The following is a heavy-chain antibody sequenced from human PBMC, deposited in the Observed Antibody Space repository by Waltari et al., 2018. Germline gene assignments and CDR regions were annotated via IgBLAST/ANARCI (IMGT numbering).Heavy chain of an antibody. CDR1: GYTFTSYA. Sequence: QVQLVQSGAEVKKPGASVKVSCKASGYTFTSYAMHWVRQAPGQRLEWMGWINAGNGNTKYSQKFQGRVTITRDTSASTAYMELSSLRSEDTAVYYCATRYCSGGSCYSAWFDPWGQGTLVTVSS. CDR3: ATRYCSGGSCYSAWFDP. J-gene: IGHJ5*02. CDR2: INAGNGNT. V-gene: IGHV1-3*01. D-gene: IGHD2-15*01.